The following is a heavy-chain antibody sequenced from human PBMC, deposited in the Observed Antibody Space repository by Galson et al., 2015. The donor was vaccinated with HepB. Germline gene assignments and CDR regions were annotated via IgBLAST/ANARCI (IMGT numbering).Heavy chain of an antibody. J-gene: IGHJ6*02. D-gene: IGHD3-16*01. CDR3: ATNRLGYDYYGMDV. Sequence: SLRLSCAGSGSTVSINYVVWVRQAPGKGLEWVSLLYSGDSTYYAESVKGRFTISRDNSKNTLYLQMDSLRPEDTAVYYCATNRLGYDYYGMDVWGQGTTVTVSS. CDR1: GSTVSINY. CDR2: LYSGDST. V-gene: IGHV3-66*02.